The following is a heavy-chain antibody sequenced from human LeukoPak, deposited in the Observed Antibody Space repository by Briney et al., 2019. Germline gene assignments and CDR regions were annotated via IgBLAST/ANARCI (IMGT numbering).Heavy chain of an antibody. V-gene: IGHV3-9*01. CDR1: GFTFDDYA. Sequence: GGSLRLSCAASGFTFDDYAMHWDRQAPGKGLEWVSGISWNSGSIGYADSVKGRFTISRDNAKNSMYLQMNSLRAEDTALYYCAKDMGLGGFGANDYWGQGTLVTVSS. J-gene: IGHJ4*02. CDR2: ISWNSGSI. CDR3: AKDMGLGGFGANDY. D-gene: IGHD3-10*01.